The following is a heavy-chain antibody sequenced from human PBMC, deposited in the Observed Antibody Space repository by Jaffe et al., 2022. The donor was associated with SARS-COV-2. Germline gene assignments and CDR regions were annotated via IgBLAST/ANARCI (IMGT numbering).Heavy chain of an antibody. Sequence: EVQLVESGGGLVKPGGSLRLSCAASGFTFSSYSMNWVRQAPGKGLEWVSSITESGGYINYLDSVKGRFTISRDQAQKSVYLQMNSLRAEDTAVYHCVRNAGPGSYYNWNFDLWGRGTLVTVSS. CDR2: ITESGGYI. J-gene: IGHJ2*01. CDR3: VRNAGPGSYYNWNFDL. D-gene: IGHD3-10*01. CDR1: GFTFSSYS. V-gene: IGHV3-21*01.